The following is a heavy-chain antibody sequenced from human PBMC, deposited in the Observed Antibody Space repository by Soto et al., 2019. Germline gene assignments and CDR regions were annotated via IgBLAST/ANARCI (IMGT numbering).Heavy chain of an antibody. CDR3: AKVLSRGGILTGYYIPSLFDY. D-gene: IGHD3-9*01. CDR1: GFTFSSYA. CDR2: ISGSGGST. J-gene: IGHJ4*02. V-gene: IGHV3-23*01. Sequence: GGSLRLSCAASGFTFSSYAMSWVRQAPGKGLEWVSAISGSGGSTYYAGSVKGRFTISRDNSKNTLYLQMNSLRAEDTAVYYCAKVLSRGGILTGYYIPSLFDYWGQGTLVTVSS.